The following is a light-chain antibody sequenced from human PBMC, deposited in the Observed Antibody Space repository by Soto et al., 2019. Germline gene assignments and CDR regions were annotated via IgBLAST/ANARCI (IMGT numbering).Light chain of an antibody. J-gene: IGLJ2*01. CDR3: SSYTSISDTVI. CDR2: DVS. V-gene: IGLV2-14*03. Sequence: QSALTQPASVSGSPGQSITISCSGTSKDVGGYSYVSWYQQHPGKAPKLIIYDVSDRPSGVSDRFSGSRSGNTASLTISGLQTEDEADYYCSSYTSISDTVIFGGGTQLTVL. CDR1: SKDVGGYSY.